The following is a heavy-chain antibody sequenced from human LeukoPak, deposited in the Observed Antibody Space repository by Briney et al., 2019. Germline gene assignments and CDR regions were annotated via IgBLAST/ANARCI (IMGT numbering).Heavy chain of an antibody. D-gene: IGHD2-21*01. J-gene: IGHJ3*02. CDR3: ARERQDTVLHSGAFDI. Sequence: GRSLRLSCAASGFTFSAYFMHWVRQAPGKGLEWVADIANDGSQTFYIESVKGRFTISRDNSKDTLYLQMNSLRAEDTAIYFCARERQDTVLHSGAFDIWGQGTMVTVSS. CDR1: GFTFSAYF. V-gene: IGHV3-30*04. CDR2: IANDGSQT.